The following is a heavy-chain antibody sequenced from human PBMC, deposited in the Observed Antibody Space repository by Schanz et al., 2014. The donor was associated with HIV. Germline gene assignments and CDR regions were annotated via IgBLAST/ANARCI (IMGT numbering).Heavy chain of an antibody. D-gene: IGHD3-22*01. J-gene: IGHJ4*02. V-gene: IGHV3-23*04. CDR2: ISESGGRS. Sequence: EVQVVESGGGLVQPGGSLRLSCAASGFNFNNYAMTWVRQAPGKGLEWVSSISESGGRSYYADSVNGRFTISRDNSKNTLYLQMTTLRTEDTAVYYCAKPEYDSRGNSQSHFDSWGQGTLVTVSS. CDR1: GFNFNNYA. CDR3: AKPEYDSRGNSQSHFDS.